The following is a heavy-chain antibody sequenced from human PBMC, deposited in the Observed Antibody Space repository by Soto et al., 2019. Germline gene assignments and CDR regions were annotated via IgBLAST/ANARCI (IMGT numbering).Heavy chain of an antibody. D-gene: IGHD2-21*02. CDR3: ASIPRRGYSYGIDY. V-gene: IGHV4-31*03. Sequence: QVQLQESGPGLVKPSQTLSLTCNVSGASISSGTSYWTWIRQHPGEGLEWIGHIYFTGATYSNPSLRSRLTMSVETSKNQFPLKLTSVTAADTATYYCASIPRRGYSYGIDYWGQGTLVTVSS. CDR2: IYFTGAT. J-gene: IGHJ4*02. CDR1: GASISSGTSY.